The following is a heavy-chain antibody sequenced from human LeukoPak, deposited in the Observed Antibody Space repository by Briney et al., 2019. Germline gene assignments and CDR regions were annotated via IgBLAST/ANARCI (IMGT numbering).Heavy chain of an antibody. Sequence: SETLSLTCTVSGGSISSYYWSWIRQPAGKGLEWIGRIYTSGSTNYNPSLKSRVTMSVDTSKNQFSLKLSSVTAADTAVYYCARSLGYCTNGVCPRYFDYWGQGTLVTASS. D-gene: IGHD2-8*01. V-gene: IGHV4-4*07. J-gene: IGHJ4*02. CDR1: GGSISSYY. CDR3: ARSLGYCTNGVCPRYFDY. CDR2: IYTSGST.